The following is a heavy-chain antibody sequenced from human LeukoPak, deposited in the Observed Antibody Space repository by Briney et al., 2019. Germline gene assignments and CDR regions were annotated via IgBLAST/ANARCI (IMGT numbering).Heavy chain of an antibody. CDR2: MHPNSGDT. CDR1: GYTFTGYD. V-gene: IGHV1-8*01. J-gene: IGHJ4*02. CDR3: ARGRLNGNVDF. Sequence: ASVKVSCKTSGYTFTGYDINWVRQAAGQGFEWMGWMHPNSGDTGYAHNLQGRITITRESSTAAVFMELSSLRSEDTAMYYCARGRLNGNVDFWGQGTLVTVSS. D-gene: IGHD1-20*01.